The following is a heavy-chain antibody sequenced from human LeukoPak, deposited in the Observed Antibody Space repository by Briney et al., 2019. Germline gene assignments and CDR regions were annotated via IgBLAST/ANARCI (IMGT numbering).Heavy chain of an antibody. CDR3: ARHARDYVGVDNSISLYYFDY. V-gene: IGHV4-59*08. J-gene: IGHJ4*02. CDR2: VHYRGTT. D-gene: IGHD4-23*01. CDR1: GDSISGDS. Sequence: SETLSLTRTVSGDSISGDSRGWIRQPPRRGPEWIGYVHYRGTTHDNPPPKSRVTIAVDTSKNQFSLNLSSVTAADTAIYYCARHARDYVGVDNSISLYYFDYWGQGAWSPSPQ.